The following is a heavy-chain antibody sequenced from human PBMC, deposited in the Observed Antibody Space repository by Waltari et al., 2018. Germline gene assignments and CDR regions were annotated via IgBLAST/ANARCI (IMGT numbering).Heavy chain of an antibody. J-gene: IGHJ4*02. CDR1: GGSISSSSYY. CDR3: ARVRVVIAKRTTTPTAFFDY. V-gene: IGHV4-39*07. D-gene: IGHD2-21*01. CDR2: IYYSGST. Sequence: QLQLQESGPGLVKPSETLSLTCTVSGGSISSSSYYWGWIRQPPGKGLEWIGSIYYSGSTYYNPSLKSRVTISVDTSKNQFSRKLSSVTAADTAVYYCARVRVVIAKRTTTPTAFFDYWGQGTLVTVSS.